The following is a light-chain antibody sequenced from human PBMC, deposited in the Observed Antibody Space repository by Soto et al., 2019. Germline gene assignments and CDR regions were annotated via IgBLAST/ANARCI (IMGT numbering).Light chain of an antibody. CDR3: QQYGSSPPIT. J-gene: IGKJ5*01. V-gene: IGKV3-20*01. CDR2: GAS. CDR1: QSVSSSY. Sequence: EIVLTQSPGTLSLSPGERATLSCRASQSVSSSYLAWYQQKPGQAPRLLIYGASSMATGIPDRFSGSGSGTDFTFTISRLEPEDFAVYYCQQYGSSPPITFGQGTRLEIK.